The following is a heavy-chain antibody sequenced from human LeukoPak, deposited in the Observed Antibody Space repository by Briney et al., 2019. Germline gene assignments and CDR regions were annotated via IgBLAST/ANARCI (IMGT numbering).Heavy chain of an antibody. V-gene: IGHV4-61*01. CDR3: ARGRSYGFDFDS. Sequence: SETLSLTCDVSGVSINTCCYYWTWIRQPPGKGLEWIGNKYYSGSTRYNSSLRSRLTISLDSSKNQFSLRLTSVTAADTAVYYCARGRSYGFDFDSWGPGTLVIVSS. D-gene: IGHD5-18*01. CDR2: KYYSGST. CDR1: GVSINTCCYY. J-gene: IGHJ4*02.